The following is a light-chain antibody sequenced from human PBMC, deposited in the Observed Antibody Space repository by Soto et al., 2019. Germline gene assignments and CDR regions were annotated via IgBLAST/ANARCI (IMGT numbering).Light chain of an antibody. CDR1: QGIGND. J-gene: IGKJ1*01. V-gene: IGKV1-27*01. Sequence: DIQMSQSPSSLSASVGDRVTVSCRASQGIGNDLAWYQQKPGKVPKVLIYASSTLQWGVPSRFSGSGYGPDFSLTISSLQPEDVATYYCQKYDRVPGTFGQGTKVEI. CDR3: QKYDRVPGT. CDR2: ASS.